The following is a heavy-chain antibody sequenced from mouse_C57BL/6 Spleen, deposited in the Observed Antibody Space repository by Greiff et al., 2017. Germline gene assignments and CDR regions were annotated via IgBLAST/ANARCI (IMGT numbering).Heavy chain of an antibody. CDR1: GYTFTGYW. CDR3: ARPGYYGSSYGFAY. CDR2: ILPGSGST. Sequence: QVQLQQSGAELMKPGASVKLSCKATGYTFTGYWIAWVKQRPGPGLEWIGEILPGSGSTNYNEKFKGKATFTADTSSNTAYMQLSSLTTEDSAIYYCARPGYYGSSYGFAYWGQGTLVTVSA. V-gene: IGHV1-9*01. D-gene: IGHD1-1*01. J-gene: IGHJ3*01.